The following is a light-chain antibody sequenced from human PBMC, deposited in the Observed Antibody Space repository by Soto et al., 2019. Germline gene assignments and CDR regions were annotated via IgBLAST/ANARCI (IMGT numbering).Light chain of an antibody. Sequence: QSVLTQPASVSGSPGQSITLSCTGTSSDVGSYNLVSWYQLHPGKAPKLMIYEGTKRPSGVSNRFSGSKSGSTASLTISGLQAEYEADYYCCSYAGSSSYVVFGGGTKLTVL. CDR1: SSDVGSYNL. CDR2: EGT. J-gene: IGLJ2*01. V-gene: IGLV2-23*01. CDR3: CSYAGSSSYVV.